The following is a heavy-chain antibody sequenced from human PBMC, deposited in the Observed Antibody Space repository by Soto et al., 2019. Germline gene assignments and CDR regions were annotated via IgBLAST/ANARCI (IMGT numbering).Heavy chain of an antibody. CDR3: ERVYGDYVQYYYYYMDV. Sequence: VASVKVSCKASGYTFTSYGISWVRQAPGQGLEWMGWISAYNGNTNYAQKLQGRVTMTTDTSTSTAYMELRSLRSDDTAVYYCERVYGDYVQYYYYYMDVWGKGATVTVSS. D-gene: IGHD4-17*01. CDR1: GYTFTSYG. J-gene: IGHJ6*03. CDR2: ISAYNGNT. V-gene: IGHV1-18*01.